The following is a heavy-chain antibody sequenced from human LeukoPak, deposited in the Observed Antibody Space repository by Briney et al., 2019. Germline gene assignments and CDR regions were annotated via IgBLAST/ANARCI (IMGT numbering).Heavy chain of an antibody. CDR1: GFTFSNYW. J-gene: IGHJ4*02. D-gene: IGHD6-13*01. CDR3: ARVPAAAAGMGIDY. Sequence: GGSLRLSCAASGFTFSNYWMHWVRQAPGKGLVWVSRVTSDGTGADYADSVRGRFTISRDNAKNTMYLHMNSLRAEDTAIYYCARVPAAAAGMGIDYWGQGTLVTVSS. CDR2: VTSDGTGA. V-gene: IGHV3-74*01.